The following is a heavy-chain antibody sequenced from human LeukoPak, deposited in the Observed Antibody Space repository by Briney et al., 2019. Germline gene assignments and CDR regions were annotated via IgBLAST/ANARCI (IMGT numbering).Heavy chain of an antibody. V-gene: IGHV3-74*01. CDR1: GFTFSDYW. Sequence: GGPLRLSCAASGFTFSDYWMHWVRQPPGKGLVWVARVNIHGSGTDYADSVKGRFTISRDNAKNTLYLQMTSLRAEDSAVYYALAGYYYSQMDVWGRGTAVTVSS. J-gene: IGHJ6*03. D-gene: IGHD6-13*01. CDR2: VNIHGSGT. CDR3: LAGYYYSQMDV.